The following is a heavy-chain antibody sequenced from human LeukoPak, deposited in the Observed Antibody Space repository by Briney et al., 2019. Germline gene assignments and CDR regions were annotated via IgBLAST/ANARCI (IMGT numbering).Heavy chain of an antibody. Sequence: GGSLRLSCAASGFTFSSYGMHWVRQAPGKGLEWVAFIRYDGSNKYYADSVKGRFTISRDNSKNTLYLQMNSLRAADTAYYYCTRLKDIVALPAAIPGVDYWGQGTPVTVSS. CDR3: TRLKDIVALPAAIPGVDY. D-gene: IGHD2-2*02. J-gene: IGHJ4*02. CDR1: GFTFSSYG. CDR2: IRYDGSNK. V-gene: IGHV3-30*02.